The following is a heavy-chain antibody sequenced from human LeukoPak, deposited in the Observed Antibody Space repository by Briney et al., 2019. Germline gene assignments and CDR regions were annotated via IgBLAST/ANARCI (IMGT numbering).Heavy chain of an antibody. CDR2: IYYSGST. V-gene: IGHV4-39*01. J-gene: IGHJ4*02. CDR3: VRGSTLRHYQY. CDR1: GGSISSSPYY. D-gene: IGHD3-16*01. Sequence: PSETLSLTCTVSGGSISSSPYYWGWFRRPPGKGLEWIGSIYYSGSTYYNPSLKSRVTVSVDTSKNQFSLKLSSVTAADTAVYYCVRGSTLRHYQYWGQGTLVTVSS.